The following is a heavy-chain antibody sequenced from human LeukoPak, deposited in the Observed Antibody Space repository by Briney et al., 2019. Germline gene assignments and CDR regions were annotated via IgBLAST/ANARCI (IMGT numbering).Heavy chain of an antibody. D-gene: IGHD1-14*01. V-gene: IGHV4-38-2*01. J-gene: IGHJ4*02. Sequence: SETLSLTCAVSGYSISSGYYWGWIRQPPGKGLEWIGSIYHSGSTYYNPSLKSRVTISVDTSKNRFSLKLSSVTAADTAVYYCARQTAPSVPVDYWGQGTLATVSS. CDR3: ARQTAPSVPVDY. CDR2: IYHSGST. CDR1: GYSISSGYY.